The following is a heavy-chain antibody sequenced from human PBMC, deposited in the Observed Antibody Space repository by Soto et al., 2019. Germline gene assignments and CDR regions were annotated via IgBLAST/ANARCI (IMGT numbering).Heavy chain of an antibody. Sequence: GGSLRLSCAASGFTFGSYGMHWVRQAPGKGLEWVAVIWYDGSNKYYADSVKGRFTISRDNSKNTLYLQMNSLRAEDTAVYYCASGYCSGGSCYDEYYYGMDVWGQGTTVTVSS. CDR2: IWYDGSNK. CDR1: GFTFGSYG. CDR3: ASGYCSGGSCYDEYYYGMDV. V-gene: IGHV3-33*01. D-gene: IGHD2-15*01. J-gene: IGHJ6*02.